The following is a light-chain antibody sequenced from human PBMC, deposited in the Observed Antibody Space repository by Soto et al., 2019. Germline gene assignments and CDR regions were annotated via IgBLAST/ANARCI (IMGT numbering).Light chain of an antibody. CDR1: QSVSSNY. CDR2: GAS. J-gene: IGKJ2*01. Sequence: EIVLTQSPGTLSLSPGERATLSCRASQSVSSNYLAWYQQKPGQAPRLLIYGASNRATGIPDRFSGSGSGTGFTLTISRLELEDFAVYFCQQYGSSPPFTFGQGTKVDIK. CDR3: QQYGSSPPFT. V-gene: IGKV3-20*01.